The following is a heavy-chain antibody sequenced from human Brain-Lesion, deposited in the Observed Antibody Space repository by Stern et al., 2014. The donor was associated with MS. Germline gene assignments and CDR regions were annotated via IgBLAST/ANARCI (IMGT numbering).Heavy chain of an antibody. CDR2: IYYSGFT. V-gene: IGHV4-39*01. CDR1: GGSISSSTYY. CDR3: ARHDSVPRPSQLYSARDRGPGYFDY. Sequence: VQLVESGPGLVKPSETLSLTCTVSGGSISSSTYYWAWIRQPPGKGLEWIGNIYYSGFTYYHPSLKSRVTISVDMSKNKFSLKLSSVTAADTAIYYCARHDSVPRPSQLYSARDRGPGYFDYWGQGTLVTVSS. J-gene: IGHJ4*02. D-gene: IGHD1-26*01.